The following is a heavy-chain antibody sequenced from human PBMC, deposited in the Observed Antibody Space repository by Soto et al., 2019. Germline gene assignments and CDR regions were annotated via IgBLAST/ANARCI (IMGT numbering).Heavy chain of an antibody. V-gene: IGHV3-73*01. CDR3: VGRDSQSHVVDY. Sequence: EVQLVESGGGLVQPGGSLKLSCAASGFSFSGSNMHWVRQASGKGLEWIGRIKTQPNSYATEYAASVKGRFTISRDDAKSTAYLQMNSLKTEDTAVHYCVGRDSQSHVVDYWGPGTLVTVCS. CDR1: GFSFSGSN. D-gene: IGHD1-26*01. J-gene: IGHJ4*02. CDR2: IKTQPNSYAT.